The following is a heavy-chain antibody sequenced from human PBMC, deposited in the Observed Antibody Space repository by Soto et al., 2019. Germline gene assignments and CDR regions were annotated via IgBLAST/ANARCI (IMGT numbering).Heavy chain of an antibody. J-gene: IGHJ4*02. V-gene: IGHV4-4*07. CDR1: GGSISTYY. D-gene: IGHD5-18*01. Sequence: PSETLSLTCTVSGGSISTYYWSWIRQPAGKELEWIGRIYNSESTNYNPSLKSRVTMSVDTSKNQFSLKLSSVTAADTAVYYCARYTAKGYFDYWGQGTLVTVPS. CDR2: IYNSEST. CDR3: ARYTAKGYFDY.